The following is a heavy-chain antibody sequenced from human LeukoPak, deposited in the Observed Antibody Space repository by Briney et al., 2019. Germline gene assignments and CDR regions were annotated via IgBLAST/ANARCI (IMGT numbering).Heavy chain of an antibody. CDR3: AARSGGDPNWFDP. CDR1: GGSLSSGGYS. Sequence: SETLSLTCAVSGGSLSSGGYSWSWIRQPPGTGLEWLGYIYHSGSTYYNPSLKSRVTISVDRSKNQFSLKLSSVTAADTAVYYCAARSGGDPNWFDPWGQGTLVTVSS. D-gene: IGHD2-15*01. J-gene: IGHJ5*02. V-gene: IGHV4-30-2*01. CDR2: IYHSGST.